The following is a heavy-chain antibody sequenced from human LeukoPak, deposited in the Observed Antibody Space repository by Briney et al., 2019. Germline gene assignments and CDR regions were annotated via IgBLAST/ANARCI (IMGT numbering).Heavy chain of an antibody. CDR1: GFTFSSYW. V-gene: IGHV3-74*01. CDR2: ISNDGGIT. Sequence: QPGGSLRLSCAASGFTFSSYWMHWVRQAPGKGLVWVSRISNDGGITTYADSVRGRFTISRDNAKNTLYLQVNSLRAEDTAVYYCARVRRASGSNSLYYFDYWGQGSLVTVPS. J-gene: IGHJ4*02. D-gene: IGHD1-26*01. CDR3: ARVRRASGSNSLYYFDY.